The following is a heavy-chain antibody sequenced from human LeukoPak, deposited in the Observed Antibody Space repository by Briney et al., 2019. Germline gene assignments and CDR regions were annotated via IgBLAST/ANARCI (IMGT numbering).Heavy chain of an antibody. CDR3: ARDYYHDSSGYYFDAFDI. CDR1: GFTVSSNY. V-gene: IGHV3-66*01. D-gene: IGHD3-22*01. CDR2: IYSGGST. Sequence: GGSLRLSCAASGFTVSSNYMNWVRQAPGKGLEWVSVIYSGGSTYYADSVKGRFTISRDNSKNTLYLQMNSLRAEDTAVYYCARDYYHDSSGYYFDAFDIWGQGTMVTVSS. J-gene: IGHJ3*02.